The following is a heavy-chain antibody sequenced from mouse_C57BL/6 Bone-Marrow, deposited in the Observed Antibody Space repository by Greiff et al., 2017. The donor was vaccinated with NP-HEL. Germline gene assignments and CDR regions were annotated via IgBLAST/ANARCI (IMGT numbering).Heavy chain of an antibody. Sequence: VKVVESGGGLVQPGGSLKLSCAASGFTFSDYYMYWVRQTPGKRLEWVAYISNGGGSTYYPDTVKGRFTISRDNAKNTLYLQMSRLKSEDTAMYYCARQYFDVWGTGTTVTVSS. CDR2: ISNGGGST. J-gene: IGHJ1*03. V-gene: IGHV5-12*01. CDR1: GFTFSDYY. CDR3: ARQYFDV.